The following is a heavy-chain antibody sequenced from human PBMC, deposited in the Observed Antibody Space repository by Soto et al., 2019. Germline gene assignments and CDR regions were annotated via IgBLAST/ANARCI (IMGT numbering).Heavy chain of an antibody. D-gene: IGHD1-1*01. J-gene: IGHJ4*02. CDR1: GYAFTTYG. V-gene: IGHV1-18*01. CDR2: ISANNGNT. Sequence: QVHLVQSGAEVKKPGASVKVSCKGSGYAFTTYGTTWVRQAPGQGLEWMGWISANNGNTNYAQKLQGRVTVTRDTSTGTAYMELRSLRSDDTAVYYCARGRYGDYWGQGALVTVSS. CDR3: ARGRYGDY.